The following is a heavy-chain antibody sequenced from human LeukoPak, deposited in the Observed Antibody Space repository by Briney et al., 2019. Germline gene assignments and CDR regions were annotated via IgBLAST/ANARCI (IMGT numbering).Heavy chain of an antibody. Sequence: GGSLRLSCAASGFTFSNFGMHWVRQAPGKGLEWVAFIRFDGTSEFYADSVKARFTISRDNAKNSLYLQMNSLRAKDTAVYYCARDKAVGPTLLDYWGQGILVTVSS. CDR2: IRFDGTSE. V-gene: IGHV3-30*02. J-gene: IGHJ4*02. CDR3: ARDKAVGPTLLDY. CDR1: GFTFSNFG. D-gene: IGHD1-26*01.